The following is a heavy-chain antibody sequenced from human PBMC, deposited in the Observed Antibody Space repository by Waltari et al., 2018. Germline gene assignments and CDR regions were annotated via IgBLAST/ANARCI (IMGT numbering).Heavy chain of an antibody. V-gene: IGHV1-69-2*01. CDR3: ATVLTTVPTYWFDP. Sequence: EVQLVQSGAEVKKPGAPVKISCKASGYHFPDSSIPWVQQAPGKGLEWMGRVDPADSETIYAEKFQGRVTITADTSTDTAYMELSSLRSEDTAVYYCATVLTTVPTYWFDPWGQGTLVTVSS. CDR2: VDPADSET. CDR1: GYHFPDSS. J-gene: IGHJ5*02. D-gene: IGHD4-4*01.